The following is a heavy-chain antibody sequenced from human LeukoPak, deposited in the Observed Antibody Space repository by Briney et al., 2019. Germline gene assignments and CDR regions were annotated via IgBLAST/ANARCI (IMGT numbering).Heavy chain of an antibody. CDR2: IIPILGIA. D-gene: IGHD2-21*01. Sequence: SVKVSCKASGGTFSSYAISWVRQAPGQGLEWMGRIIPILGIANYAQKFQGRVTITADKSTSTAYMELSSLRSEDTAVYYCAREFVVASFDIWGQGTMVTVSS. CDR1: GGTFSSYA. V-gene: IGHV1-69*04. CDR3: AREFVVASFDI. J-gene: IGHJ3*02.